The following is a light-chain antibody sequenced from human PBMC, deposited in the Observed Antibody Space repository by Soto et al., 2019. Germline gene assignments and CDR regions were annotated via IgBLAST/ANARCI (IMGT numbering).Light chain of an antibody. CDR3: AAWDDNLRGYWV. CDR1: GTNFGAGFD. CDR2: TDT. V-gene: IGLV1-47*02. Sequence: QSVLTQPPSVSGAPGQTVTISCIGSGTNFGAGFDVHWYQQLPGTAPKLLIYTDTQRPSGVPDRFSGSKSDTSASLAISGLRSEDEADYYCAAWDDNLRGYWVFGGGTQLTVL. J-gene: IGLJ2*01.